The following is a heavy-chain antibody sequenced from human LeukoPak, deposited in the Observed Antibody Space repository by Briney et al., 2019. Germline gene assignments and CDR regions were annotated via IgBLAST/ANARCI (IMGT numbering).Heavy chain of an antibody. CDR3: MTNCGGDC. Sequence: GSLRLSCAASGFTFSNSWMNWARQAPGKGLEWLANIKGDGNQKNYMDSVKGRFVISRDNAKNLLYLQMNSLKAEDTAVYYCMTNCGGDCWGQGTLVTVSS. J-gene: IGHJ4*02. CDR1: GFTFSNSW. CDR2: IKGDGNQK. V-gene: IGHV3-7*01. D-gene: IGHD2-8*01.